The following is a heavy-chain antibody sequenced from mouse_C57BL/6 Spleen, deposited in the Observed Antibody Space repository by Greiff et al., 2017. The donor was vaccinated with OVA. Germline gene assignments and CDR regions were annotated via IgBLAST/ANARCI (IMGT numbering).Heavy chain of an antibody. V-gene: IGHV1-39*01. Sequence: VHVKQSGPELVKPGASVKISCKASGYSFTDYNMNWVKQSNGKSLEWIGVINPNYGTTSYNQKFKGKATLTVDQSSSTAYMQLNSLTSEDSAVYYCARSQSDYGNLYAMDYWGQGTSVTVSS. D-gene: IGHD2-1*01. CDR1: GYSFTDYN. CDR2: INPNYGTT. CDR3: ARSQSDYGNLYAMDY. J-gene: IGHJ4*01.